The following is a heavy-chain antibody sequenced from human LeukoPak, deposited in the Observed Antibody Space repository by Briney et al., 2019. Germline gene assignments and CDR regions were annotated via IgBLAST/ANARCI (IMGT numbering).Heavy chain of an antibody. V-gene: IGHV3-48*03. D-gene: IGHD3-10*01. CDR1: GFTFSSYE. CDR3: ARDGKYYYGSGDGDLFDY. J-gene: IGHJ4*02. Sequence: GGSLRLSCAASGFTFSSYEMNWVRQAPGKGLEWVSYISSSGSTIYYADSVKGRFTISRDNAKNSLYLQMNSLRAEDTAVYYCARDGKYYYGSGDGDLFDYWGQGTLVTVPS. CDR2: ISSSGSTI.